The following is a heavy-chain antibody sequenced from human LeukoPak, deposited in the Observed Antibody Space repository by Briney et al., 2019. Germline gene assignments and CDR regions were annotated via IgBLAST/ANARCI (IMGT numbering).Heavy chain of an antibody. J-gene: IGHJ6*02. Sequence: SETLSLTCAVSSGSISSGGYSWSWIRQPPGKGLEWIGYIYHSGSTYYNPSLKSRVTISVDRSKNQFSLKLSSVTAADTAVYYCGVSYYYYYGMDVWGQGTTVTVSS. CDR3: GVSYYYYYGMDV. CDR1: SGSISSGGYS. D-gene: IGHD5/OR15-5a*01. CDR2: IYHSGST. V-gene: IGHV4-30-2*01.